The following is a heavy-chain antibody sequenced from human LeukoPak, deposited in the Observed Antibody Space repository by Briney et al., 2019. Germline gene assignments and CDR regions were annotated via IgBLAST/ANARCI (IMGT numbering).Heavy chain of an antibody. Sequence: SETLSLTCTVSGDSISSTNYYWGWIRQPPGKGLEWIGSIYYSGSTYYNPSLESRVTISVDTSKNQFSLKLSSVTAADTAVYYCARLYSTGPFDYWGQGTLVTVSS. CDR1: GDSISSTNYY. CDR2: IYYSGST. CDR3: ARLYSTGPFDY. D-gene: IGHD6-25*01. J-gene: IGHJ4*02. V-gene: IGHV4-39*07.